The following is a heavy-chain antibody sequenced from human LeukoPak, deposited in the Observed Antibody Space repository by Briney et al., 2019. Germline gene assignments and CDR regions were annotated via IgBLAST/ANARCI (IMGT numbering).Heavy chain of an antibody. CDR2: ISGSAVTS. Sequence: GGSLRLSCTASGFIFNNYGMSWVRQAPGKGLEWVSGISGSAVTSHYADSVKGRFTISRDNSKNTLYLQMNSLRAEDTAVYYCARDRGYYAANRGYYFDYWGQGTLVTVSS. D-gene: IGHD2-2*01. V-gene: IGHV3-23*01. J-gene: IGHJ4*02. CDR1: GFIFNNYG. CDR3: ARDRGYYAANRGYYFDY.